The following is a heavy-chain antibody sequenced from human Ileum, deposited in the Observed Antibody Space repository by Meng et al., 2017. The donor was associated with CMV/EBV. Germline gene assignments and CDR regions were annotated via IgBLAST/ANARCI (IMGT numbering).Heavy chain of an antibody. V-gene: IGHV3-48*04. Sequence: GESLKISCAASGSSFSRYSMNWVRQPPGKGPEWISYVSSSGTTIYYADSVKGRFTISRDNARNSLYLQMNSLRAEDTAVYYCAGMVVPVVGYYYYGMDVWGQGTTVTVSS. D-gene: IGHD2-2*01. CDR3: AGMVVPVVGYYYYGMDV. J-gene: IGHJ6*02. CDR2: VSSSGTTI. CDR1: GSSFSRYS.